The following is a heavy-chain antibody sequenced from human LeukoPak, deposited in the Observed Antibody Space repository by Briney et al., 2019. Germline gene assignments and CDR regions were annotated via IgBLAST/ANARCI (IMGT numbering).Heavy chain of an antibody. CDR1: GGTFSSYS. J-gene: IGHJ4*02. V-gene: IGHV1-69*06. CDR3: ARERHEYGSFDY. Sequence: GASVKVSCKASGGTFSSYSINWVRQAPGQGLEWMGRIIPMFATPNYAHNFQGRVTITADISTSTAYMDLSSPRSEDTAVYYCARERHEYGSFDYWGQGTLVTVSS. D-gene: IGHD4-17*01. CDR2: IIPMFATP.